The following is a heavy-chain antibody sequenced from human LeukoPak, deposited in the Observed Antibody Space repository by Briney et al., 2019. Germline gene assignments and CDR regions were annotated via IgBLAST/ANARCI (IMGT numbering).Heavy chain of an antibody. J-gene: IGHJ4*02. Sequence: GGSLRLSCAASGFTFSGSAMHWVRQASGKGLEWVGRIRSKANSYATAYAASVKGGFTISRDDSKNTAYLQMNSLKTEDTAVYYCTAYSSSWYRSGYWGQGTLVTVSS. CDR1: GFTFSGSA. D-gene: IGHD6-13*01. V-gene: IGHV3-73*01. CDR2: IRSKANSYAT. CDR3: TAYSSSWYRSGY.